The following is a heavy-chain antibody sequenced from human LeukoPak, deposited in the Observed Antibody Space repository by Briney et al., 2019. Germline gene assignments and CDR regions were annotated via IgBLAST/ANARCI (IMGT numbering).Heavy chain of an antibody. V-gene: IGHV3-30*04. CDR2: ISYDGSNK. CDR3: ARGSPLLWFGEYYGMDV. D-gene: IGHD3-10*01. J-gene: IGHJ6*04. CDR1: GFIFSSYA. Sequence: GGSLRPSCAASGFIFSSYAMHWVRQAPGKGLEWVAVISYDGSNKYYADSVKGRFTISRDISKNTLYLQMNSLRAEDTAVHYCARGSPLLWFGEYYGMDVWGKGTTVTVSS.